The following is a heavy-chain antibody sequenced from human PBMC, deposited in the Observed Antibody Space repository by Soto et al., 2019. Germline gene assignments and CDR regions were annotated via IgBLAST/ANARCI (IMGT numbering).Heavy chain of an antibody. CDR1: GFTFSSYG. Sequence: QVQLVESGGGVVQPGRSLRLSCAASGFTFSSYGMHWVRQAPGKGLEWVAVISYDGSNKYYADSVKGRFTISRDNSKNTREMQMNSLRAEDAAVYYCAKDAYLGFGEILSGWFEPWGQGTLVTVSS. CDR2: ISYDGSNK. CDR3: AKDAYLGFGEILSGWFEP. J-gene: IGHJ5*02. D-gene: IGHD3-10*01. V-gene: IGHV3-30*18.